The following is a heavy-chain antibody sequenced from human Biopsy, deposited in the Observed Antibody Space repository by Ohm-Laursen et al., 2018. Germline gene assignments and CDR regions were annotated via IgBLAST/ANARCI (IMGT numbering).Heavy chain of an antibody. V-gene: IGHV1-2*02. CDR3: TRGGYYYDSLAYYYWFDP. CDR1: GYTFTGYH. Sequence: SVKVSCKASGYTFTGYHVHWVRQAPGQGLEWMGWVNAKTGDTNYAQKFQGRVTMTRDTSISTAYVDLSSLRSDDTAVYYCTRGGYYYDSLAYYYWFDPWGQGTLVTVSS. J-gene: IGHJ5*02. D-gene: IGHD3-22*01. CDR2: VNAKTGDT.